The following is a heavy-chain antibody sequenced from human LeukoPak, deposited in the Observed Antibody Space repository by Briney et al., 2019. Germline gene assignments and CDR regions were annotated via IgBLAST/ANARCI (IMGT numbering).Heavy chain of an antibody. J-gene: IGHJ4*02. CDR2: INPNSGGT. CDR1: GYTFTGYY. V-gene: IGHV1-2*02. CDR3: ARGRDDSSGYYRETLFDY. Sequence: GASVKVSCKASGYTFTGYYMHWVRQAPGQGLEWMGWINPNSGGTNYAQNFQGRVTMTRDTSISTAYMELSRLRSDDTAVYYCARGRDDSSGYYRETLFDYWGQGTLVTVSS. D-gene: IGHD3-22*01.